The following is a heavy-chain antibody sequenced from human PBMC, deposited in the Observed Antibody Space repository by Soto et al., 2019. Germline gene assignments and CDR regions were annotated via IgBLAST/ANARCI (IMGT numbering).Heavy chain of an antibody. CDR2: IDPSDSYT. Sequence: GESLKISCKGSGYSFTSYWISWVRQMPGKGLEWMGRIDPSDSYTNYSPSFQGHVTISADKSISTAYLQWSSLKASGTAMYYCAKELVVVTLTGPNYYYYGMDVWGQGTTVTVSS. CDR3: AKELVVVTLTGPNYYYYGMDV. D-gene: IGHD2-8*02. J-gene: IGHJ6*02. V-gene: IGHV5-10-1*01. CDR1: GYSFTSYW.